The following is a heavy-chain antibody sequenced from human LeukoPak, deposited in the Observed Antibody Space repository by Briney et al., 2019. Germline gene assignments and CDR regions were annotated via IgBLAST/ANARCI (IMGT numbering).Heavy chain of an antibody. Sequence: ASVKVSCKASGYTFTCYYMHWVRQAPGQGLEWMGWINPNSGGTNYAQKFQGRVTMTRDTSISTAYMELSRLRSDDTAVYYCARGYCSGGSCYSGPDSDWFDPWGQGTLVTVSS. V-gene: IGHV1-2*02. CDR1: GYTFTCYY. CDR2: INPNSGGT. J-gene: IGHJ5*02. CDR3: ARGYCSGGSCYSGPDSDWFDP. D-gene: IGHD2-15*01.